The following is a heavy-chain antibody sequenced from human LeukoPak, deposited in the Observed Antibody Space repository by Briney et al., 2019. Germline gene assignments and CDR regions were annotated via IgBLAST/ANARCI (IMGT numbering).Heavy chain of an antibody. J-gene: IGHJ4*02. D-gene: IGHD3-22*01. Sequence: SDTLSLTCTVSGGSISSYYWSWIRQPPGKGLEWIGYSYYSGSTNYNPSLKSRVTISVDTSKNQFSLKLSSVTAADTAVYYCARRGYYDSSGYPPSYYFDYWGQGTLVTVFS. CDR2: SYYSGST. V-gene: IGHV4-59*01. CDR1: GGSISSYY. CDR3: ARRGYYDSSGYPPSYYFDY.